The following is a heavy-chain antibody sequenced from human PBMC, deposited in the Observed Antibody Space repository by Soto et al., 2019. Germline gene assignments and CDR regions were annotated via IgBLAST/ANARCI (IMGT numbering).Heavy chain of an antibody. D-gene: IGHD1-26*01. Sequence: QVQLVESGGGVVQPGRSLRLSCAASGFTFSGCAMHWVRQAPGKGLEWVAVISYDGSNEYYADSVKGRFTISRDNSKKPLYLQITSLRAEDTAVYDWARDRGSWLQGGMDVWGQGTTVTVSS. V-gene: IGHV3-30-3*01. CDR3: ARDRGSWLQGGMDV. CDR2: ISYDGSNE. CDR1: GFTFSGCA. J-gene: IGHJ6*02.